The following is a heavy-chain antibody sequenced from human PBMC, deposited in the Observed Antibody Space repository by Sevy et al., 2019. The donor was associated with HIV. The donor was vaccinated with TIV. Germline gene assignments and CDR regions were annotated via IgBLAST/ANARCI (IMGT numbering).Heavy chain of an antibody. CDR3: ARVATGTYDY. CDR1: GGSVSSGSYY. CDR2: IYYSGST. J-gene: IGHJ4*02. D-gene: IGHD1-1*01. Sequence: SENLSLTCTVSGGSVSSGSYYWSWIRQPPGKGLEWIGYIYYSGSTNYNPSLKSRVTISVDTSKNQFSLKLSSVTAADTAVYYCARVATGTYDYWGQGTLVTVSS. V-gene: IGHV4-61*01.